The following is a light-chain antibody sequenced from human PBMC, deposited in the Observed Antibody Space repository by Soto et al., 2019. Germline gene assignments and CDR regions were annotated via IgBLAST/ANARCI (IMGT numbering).Light chain of an antibody. J-gene: IGKJ2*01. Sequence: DIVMTQSPEYLAVSLGERATINCRSSQSILYSSNNKNLIAWYQQKPGQPPKLLIYWASTRQSGVPDRFSGSGSGRDFTLTISSLQAEDAAVYYCQQYYSPPRYTFGQGTRLGIK. V-gene: IGKV4-1*01. CDR3: QQYYSPPRYT. CDR1: QSILYSSNNKNL. CDR2: WAS.